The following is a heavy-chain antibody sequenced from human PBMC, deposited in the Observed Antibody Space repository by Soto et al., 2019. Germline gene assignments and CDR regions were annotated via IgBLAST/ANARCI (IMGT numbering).Heavy chain of an antibody. CDR2: IWYDGSNK. V-gene: IGHV3-33*01. Sequence: QVQLVESGGGVVQPGRSLRLSCAASGFTFSSYGMHWVRQAPGKGLEWVAVIWYDGSNKYYADSVKGRFTISRDNSKNTLYLQMNGLRAEDTAVYYCARVGLGASLDYWGQGTLVTVSS. CDR3: ARVGLGASLDY. D-gene: IGHD1-26*01. CDR1: GFTFSSYG. J-gene: IGHJ4*02.